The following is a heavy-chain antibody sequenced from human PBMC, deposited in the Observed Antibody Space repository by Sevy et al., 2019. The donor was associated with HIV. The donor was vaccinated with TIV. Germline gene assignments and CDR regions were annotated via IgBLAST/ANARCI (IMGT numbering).Heavy chain of an antibody. CDR1: GYSITSGYL. D-gene: IGHD3-10*01. CDR2: VFHRGST. V-gene: IGHV4-38-2*01. Sequence: SETLSLTCAVSGYSITSGYLWGWIRQPAGKGLEWIGSVFHRGSTYYNPSLNSRVIISVDTSKNQFSLKLNSVTAADTAVYYCARHSHGSGTYYVPFDSWGQGTLVTVSS. J-gene: IGHJ4*02. CDR3: ARHSHGSGTYYVPFDS.